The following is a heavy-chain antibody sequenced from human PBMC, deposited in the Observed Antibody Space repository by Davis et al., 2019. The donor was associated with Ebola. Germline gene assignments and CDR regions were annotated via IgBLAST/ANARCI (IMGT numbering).Heavy chain of an antibody. D-gene: IGHD5-18*01. J-gene: IGHJ6*04. CDR1: GDSVSTAG. CDR2: TYYKSKWYN. V-gene: IGHV6-1*01. Sequence: LRLSCAISGDSVSTAGWNWIRQSPSRGLEWLGRTYYKSKWYNDYAASVKSRITINPDTSKNQFTLQLTSVTPEDTALYYCARGWLRRGMDVWGEGTTVTVSS. CDR3: ARGWLRRGMDV.